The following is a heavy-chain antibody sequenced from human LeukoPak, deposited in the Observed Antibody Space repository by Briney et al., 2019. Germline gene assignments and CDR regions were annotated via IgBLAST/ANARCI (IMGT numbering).Heavy chain of an antibody. J-gene: IGHJ4*02. V-gene: IGHV3-74*01. D-gene: IGHD6-13*01. CDR1: GFTFSNYW. CDR2: INTDGGST. Sequence: AGSLRLSCVASGFTFSNYWMHWVRQAPGKGLMWVSRINTDGGSTRYADSVQGRFPISRDNAKNSLYLQMNSLRAEDTAVYFCARDESYSSDYWGQGTLVTVSS. CDR3: ARDESYSSDY.